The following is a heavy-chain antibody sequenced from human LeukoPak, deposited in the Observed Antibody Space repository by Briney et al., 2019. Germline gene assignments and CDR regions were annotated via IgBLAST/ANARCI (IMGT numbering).Heavy chain of an antibody. CDR2: IYHSGST. CDR3: ARDLSRGMAVAGLDAFDI. J-gene: IGHJ3*02. V-gene: IGHV4-34*09. D-gene: IGHD6-19*01. Sequence: SETLSLTCAVYGGSFSGYYWSRIRQPPGKGLERIGYIYHSGSTYYNPSLKSRVTISVDTSKNQFSLKPSSVTAADTAVYYCARDLSRGMAVAGLDAFDIWGQGTMVTVSS. CDR1: GGSFSGYY.